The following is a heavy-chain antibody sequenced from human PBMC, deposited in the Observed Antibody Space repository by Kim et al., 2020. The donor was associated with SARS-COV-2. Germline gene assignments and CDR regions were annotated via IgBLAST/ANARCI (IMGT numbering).Heavy chain of an antibody. Sequence: KYAKKFPGRGTITADKSTSTACMELSSLRSEDTVVYYCARDSPRDYGMDVWGQGTTVTVSS. V-gene: IGHV1-69*04. J-gene: IGHJ6*02. CDR3: ARDSPRDYGMDV.